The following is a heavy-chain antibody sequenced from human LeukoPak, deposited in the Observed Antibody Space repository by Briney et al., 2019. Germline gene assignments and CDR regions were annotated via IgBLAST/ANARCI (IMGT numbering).Heavy chain of an antibody. J-gene: IGHJ6*03. V-gene: IGHV4-4*09. CDR1: GGSISSYY. CDR2: IYTSGST. CDR3: ARLGSNYRSGCYYYMDV. D-gene: IGHD4-11*01. Sequence: SETLSLTCTVSGGSISSYYWSWIRQPPGKGLEWIGYIYTSGSTNYNPFLKSRVTISVDTSKNQFSLKLSSVTAADTAAYYCARLGSNYRSGCYYYMDVWGKGTTVTVSS.